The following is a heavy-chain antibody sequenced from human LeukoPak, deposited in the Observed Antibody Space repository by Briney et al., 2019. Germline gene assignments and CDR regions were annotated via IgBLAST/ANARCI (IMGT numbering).Heavy chain of an antibody. J-gene: IGHJ4*02. CDR1: GFTFSSYG. CDR2: ISYDGSNK. CDR3: ARDRKVDYFDY. Sequence: GGSLRLSCAASGFTFSSYGMHWVRQAPGKGLEWVAVISYDGSNKYYADSVKGRFTISRDNSKNTLYLQMNTLRAEDTAVYYCARDRKVDYFDYWGQGTLVTVSS. V-gene: IGHV3-30*03.